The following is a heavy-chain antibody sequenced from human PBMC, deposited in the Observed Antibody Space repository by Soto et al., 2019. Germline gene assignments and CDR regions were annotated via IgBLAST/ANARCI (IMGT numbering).Heavy chain of an antibody. CDR2: ISYDGHNK. D-gene: IGHD4-17*01. CDR3: AKDLPAYGDYNYYYYGMDV. V-gene: IGHV3-30*18. CDR1: GFTFTTFG. J-gene: IGHJ6*02. Sequence: QVQLVESGGGVVQPGGSLRLSCTASGFTFTTFGIHWVRQAPGKGLEWVALISYDGHNKYYSDSVKGRFTISRDNYKNTLSLQMNSLRDEDTAVYYCAKDLPAYGDYNYYYYGMDVWGQGTTVSVSS.